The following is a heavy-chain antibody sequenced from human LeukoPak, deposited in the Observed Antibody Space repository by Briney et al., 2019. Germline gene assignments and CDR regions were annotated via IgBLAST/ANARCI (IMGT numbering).Heavy chain of an antibody. CDR2: ISSSSRSYI. D-gene: IGHD4-17*01. CDR1: GFTFSSYN. V-gene: IGHV3-21*06. CDR3: ATQSYGLFHY. J-gene: IGHJ4*02. Sequence: GGSLRLSCAASGFTFSSYNMNWVRQAPGKGLEWVSSISSSSRSYIYYADSVKGRFTISRDNAKNTLYLQVDSLRGEDTAVYYCATQSYGLFHYWGQGTLVTVSS.